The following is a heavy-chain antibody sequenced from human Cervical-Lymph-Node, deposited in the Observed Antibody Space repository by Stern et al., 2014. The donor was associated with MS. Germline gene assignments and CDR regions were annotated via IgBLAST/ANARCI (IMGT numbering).Heavy chain of an antibody. D-gene: IGHD3-22*01. J-gene: IGHJ4*02. CDR3: ARDHSYDSSGYADQ. CDR1: GGTFSTYA. Sequence: QVQLVQSGAEVKKPGSSVKVSCKASGGTFSTYAISWVRQAPGQGLQWMGGIIPICGTASYAQKFQGRVTITADESTSTAYMELSSLRSEDTAVYYCARDHSYDSSGYADQWGQGTLVTVSS. V-gene: IGHV1-69*01. CDR2: IIPICGTA.